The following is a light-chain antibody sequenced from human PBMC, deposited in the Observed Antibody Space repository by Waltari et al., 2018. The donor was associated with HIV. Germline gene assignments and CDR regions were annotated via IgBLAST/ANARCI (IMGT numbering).Light chain of an antibody. CDR2: GNN. Sequence: QSVLTQPPSVSGAPGQGVTISCTGTSSNIGAGYDVQWYQHLPGTAPKLLIYGNNNRPSGVPDRFSGSKSGTSASLAITGLQTDDEADYYCQSYDSSLSGWVFGGGTKLTVL. J-gene: IGLJ3*02. CDR3: QSYDSSLSGWV. CDR1: SSNIGAGYD. V-gene: IGLV1-40*01.